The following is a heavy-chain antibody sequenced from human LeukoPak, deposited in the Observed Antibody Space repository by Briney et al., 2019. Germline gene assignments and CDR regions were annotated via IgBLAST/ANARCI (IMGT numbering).Heavy chain of an antibody. V-gene: IGHV3-21*01. J-gene: IGHJ4*02. CDR3: ARVSIVARPFDY. Sequence: GGSLRLSCAASGFTFSSYSMNWVRQAPGKGLEWVSSISSSSSYIYYAGSVKGRFTISRDNAKNSLYLQMNSLRAEDTAVYYCARVSIVARPFDYWGQGTLITVSS. CDR1: GFTFSSYS. D-gene: IGHD5-12*01. CDR2: ISSSSSYI.